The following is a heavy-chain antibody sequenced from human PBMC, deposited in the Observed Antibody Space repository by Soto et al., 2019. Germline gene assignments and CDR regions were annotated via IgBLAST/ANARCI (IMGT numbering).Heavy chain of an antibody. CDR1: GYSFTSYW. Sequence: LGESLKISCKFSGYSFTSYWIGWVRQMTGKGLEWMGIIYPGDSDTRYSPSFQGHVTISADKSFTTAYLQWSSLKASDTAMYYCARRGYYDSSGSYYWGQGTLVTVSS. V-gene: IGHV5-51*01. D-gene: IGHD3-22*01. CDR2: IYPGDSDT. J-gene: IGHJ4*02. CDR3: ARRGYYDSSGSYY.